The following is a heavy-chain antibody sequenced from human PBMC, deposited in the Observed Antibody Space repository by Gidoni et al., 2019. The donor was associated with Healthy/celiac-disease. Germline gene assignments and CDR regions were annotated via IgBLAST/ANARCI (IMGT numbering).Heavy chain of an antibody. CDR3: AKGSTPTRGSFDY. CDR1: GFTFDDYA. Sequence: EVQLVESGGGLVQPGRSLRLSCAASGFTFDDYAMHWVRQAPGKGLGWVSGISWNSGSIGYADSVKGRFTISRDNAKNSLYLQMNSLRAEDTALYYCAKGSTPTRGSFDYWGQGTLVTVSS. CDR2: ISWNSGSI. V-gene: IGHV3-9*01. J-gene: IGHJ4*02. D-gene: IGHD5-12*01.